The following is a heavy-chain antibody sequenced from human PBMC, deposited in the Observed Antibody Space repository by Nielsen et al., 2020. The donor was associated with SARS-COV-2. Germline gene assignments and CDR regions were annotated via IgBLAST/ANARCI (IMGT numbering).Heavy chain of an antibody. CDR3: AKDDGYCYGGSCYFFDY. CDR2: ISYEGTNK. J-gene: IGHJ4*02. V-gene: IGHV3-30*19. D-gene: IGHD2-15*01. Sequence: GESLKISCAASGFTFSSKGMHWVRQAPGKGLEWVAVISYEGTNKDYADSVKGRFTISRDNSKNTLYLQMSSLRAEDTAVYYCAKDDGYCYGGSCYFFDYWGQGTLVTASS. CDR1: GFTFSSKG.